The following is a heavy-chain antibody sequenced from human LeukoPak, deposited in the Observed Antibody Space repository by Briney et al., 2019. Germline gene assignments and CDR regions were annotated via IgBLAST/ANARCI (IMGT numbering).Heavy chain of an antibody. CDR3: ARASGVPRYYYYMDV. J-gene: IGHJ6*03. V-gene: IGHV1-2*02. CDR2: INPNSGGT. Sequence: ASVKVSCKASGYTFTGYYMHWVRQAPGQGLEWMGWINPNSGGTNYAQKFQGRVTMARDTSISTAYMELSRLRSDDTAVYYCARASGVPRYYYYMDVWGKGTTVTVSS. CDR1: GYTFTGYY. D-gene: IGHD3-3*01.